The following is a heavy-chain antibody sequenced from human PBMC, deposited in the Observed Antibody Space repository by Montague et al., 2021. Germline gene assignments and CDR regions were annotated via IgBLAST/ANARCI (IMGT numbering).Heavy chain of an antibody. J-gene: IGHJ5*02. V-gene: IGHV4-59*08. D-gene: IGHD3-10*01. CDR2: MFYGGVT. CDR1: SGSIFHAH. Sequence: SETLSPTCTVSSGSIFHAHWSWVRQPPGKGLEWLGSMFYGGVTSNNPSLKSRVTMSIDTSTNQFSLKLSFVTAADTAVYYCAKQDYFVSGTSYKGFDPWGQGILVTVSS. CDR3: AKQDYFVSGTSYKGFDP.